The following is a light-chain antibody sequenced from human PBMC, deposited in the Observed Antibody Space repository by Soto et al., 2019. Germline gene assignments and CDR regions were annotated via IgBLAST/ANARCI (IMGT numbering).Light chain of an antibody. Sequence: QSVLTQPPSVSGAPGQRVTISCTGSSSNIGAGYDVHWYQQLPGTAPKLLIFGNSNRPSGVPYRFSGSKSGNSASLAITGRQAEDEADYYCQSYDSSLSGSKVFGGGTKLTVL. CDR3: QSYDSSLSGSKV. CDR1: SSNIGAGYD. CDR2: GNS. J-gene: IGLJ3*02. V-gene: IGLV1-40*01.